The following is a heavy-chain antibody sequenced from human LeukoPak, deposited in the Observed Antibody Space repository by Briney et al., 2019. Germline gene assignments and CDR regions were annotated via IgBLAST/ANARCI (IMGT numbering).Heavy chain of an antibody. V-gene: IGHV5-51*01. CDR1: GYNFTNYW. CDR3: ARHSSSSPGLYYYMDV. CDR2: IFPSDSDT. D-gene: IGHD6-6*01. Sequence: GESLKISCKGSGYNFTNYWIGWVRQMPGKGLEWMGIIFPSDSDTRYSPSFQGQVTISADKSISTAYLQWSSLKASDTAMYYCARHSSSSPGLYYYMDVWGKGTTVTVSS. J-gene: IGHJ6*03.